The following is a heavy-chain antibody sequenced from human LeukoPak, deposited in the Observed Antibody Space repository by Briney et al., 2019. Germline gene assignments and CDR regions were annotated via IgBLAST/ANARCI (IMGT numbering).Heavy chain of an antibody. CDR2: IYYSGST. CDR1: AGSISSSSYY. Sequence: PSETLSLTSTVSAGSISSSSYYWGWIRQPPGKGLEWIGSIYYSGSTYYNPSLKSRATISVDTSKNQFSLKLSSVTAADTAVYYCASFLKGVDYWGQGTLVTVSS. V-gene: IGHV4-39*01. J-gene: IGHJ4*02. CDR3: ASFLKGVDY.